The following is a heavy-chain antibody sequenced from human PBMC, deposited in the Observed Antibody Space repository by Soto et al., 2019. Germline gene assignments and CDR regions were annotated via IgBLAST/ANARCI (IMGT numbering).Heavy chain of an antibody. CDR1: GFTFSSYA. CDR2: ISSDGTNK. CDR3: ARVSTP. V-gene: IGHV3-30-3*01. J-gene: IGHJ5*02. Sequence: GGSLRLSCAASGFTFSSYAMHWVRQAPGKALEWVAVISSDGTNKYYATSVEGRFTISRDNSKDTLYLQMDNLRVEDTALYYCARVSTPWGQGTLVTVSS.